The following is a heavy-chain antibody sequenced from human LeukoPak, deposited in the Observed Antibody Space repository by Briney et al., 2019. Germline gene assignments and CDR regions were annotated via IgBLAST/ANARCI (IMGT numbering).Heavy chain of an antibody. CDR2: IYYSGAT. D-gene: IGHD2-2*01. CDR3: ARQVRIVVVPTAIAPRFDP. Sequence: PSETLSLTCTVSGGYISGYYWSWIRQPPGKGLEWIGYIYYSGATIYNPSLTSRVTILVDMSKNQFSLKLSSVTAADTAVYYCARQVRIVVVPTAIAPRFDPWGQGTLVTVSS. J-gene: IGHJ5*02. CDR1: GGYISGYY. V-gene: IGHV4-59*08.